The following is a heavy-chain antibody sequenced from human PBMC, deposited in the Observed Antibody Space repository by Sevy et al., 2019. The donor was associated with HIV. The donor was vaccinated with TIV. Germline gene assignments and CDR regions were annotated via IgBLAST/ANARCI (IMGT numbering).Heavy chain of an antibody. J-gene: IGHJ4*02. D-gene: IGHD3-3*01. CDR3: VRDNSFFGVVIIGYFDY. CDR2: IDSSSNTI. V-gene: IGHV3-48*01. Sequence: GGSLRLSCAASGFTFSRYSMNWVRQAPGKGLEWISYIDSSSNTIYYAASVKGRFTVSRDNAKNSLYLQMNSLRAEDSAVYYCVRDNSFFGVVIIGYFDYWGQGTLVTVSS. CDR1: GFTFSRYS.